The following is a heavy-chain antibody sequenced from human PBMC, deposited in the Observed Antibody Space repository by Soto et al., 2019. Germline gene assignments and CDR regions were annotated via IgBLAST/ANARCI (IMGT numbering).Heavy chain of an antibody. D-gene: IGHD3-9*01. CDR2: IYYSGST. Sequence: SETLSLTCTVSGGSISSSSYYWGWIRQPPGKGLEWIGSIYYSGSTYYNPPLKSRVTISVDTSKNQFSLKLSSVTAADTAVYYCARHPGYDILTGYYHPQYYYYGMDVWGQGTTITVSS. J-gene: IGHJ6*02. CDR1: GGSISSSSYY. V-gene: IGHV4-39*01. CDR3: ARHPGYDILTGYYHPQYYYYGMDV.